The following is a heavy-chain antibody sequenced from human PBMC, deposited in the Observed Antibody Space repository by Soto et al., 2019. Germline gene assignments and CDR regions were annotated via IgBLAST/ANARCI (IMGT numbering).Heavy chain of an antibody. V-gene: IGHV3-74*01. Sequence: GGSLRLSCAASGFTFSSYWMHWVRQAPGKGLVWVSRINSDGSSTSYADSVKGRFTISRDNAKNTLYLQMNSLRAEDTAVYYCARDPLIPLSRSSDGMDVWGQGTTVTVSS. J-gene: IGHJ6*02. CDR1: GFTFSSYW. D-gene: IGHD5-18*01. CDR3: ARDPLIPLSRSSDGMDV. CDR2: INSDGSST.